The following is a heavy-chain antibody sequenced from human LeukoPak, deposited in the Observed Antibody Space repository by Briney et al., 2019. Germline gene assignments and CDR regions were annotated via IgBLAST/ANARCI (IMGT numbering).Heavy chain of an antibody. CDR3: ANHLACGSTSCPPFDY. D-gene: IGHD2-2*01. V-gene: IGHV3-21*01. CDR1: GFTISSYS. CDR2: ISNSGSYI. Sequence: GGSLRLSCAASGFTISSYSMNWVRQAPGKGLEWVSSISNSGSYIYYADSVKGRFTISRDNAKNSLYLQMNSLRAEDTAVYYCANHLACGSTSCPPFDYWGQGTLVAVSS. J-gene: IGHJ4*02.